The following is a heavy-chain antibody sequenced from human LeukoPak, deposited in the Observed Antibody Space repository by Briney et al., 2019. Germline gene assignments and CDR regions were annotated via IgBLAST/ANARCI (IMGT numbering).Heavy chain of an antibody. CDR1: GYTFTGYY. Sequence: VASVKVSCKASGYTFTGYYMHWVRQAPGQGLEWMGWINPNSGGTNYPQKFQGRVTMTRDTSISTAYMELSRLRAEDMALYYCAKGEEQQLDDAFDIWGQGTMVTVSS. V-gene: IGHV1-2*02. CDR2: INPNSGGT. D-gene: IGHD6-13*01. CDR3: AKGEEQQLDDAFDI. J-gene: IGHJ3*02.